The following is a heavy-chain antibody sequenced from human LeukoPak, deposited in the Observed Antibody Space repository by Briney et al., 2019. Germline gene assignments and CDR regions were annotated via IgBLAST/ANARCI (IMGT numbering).Heavy chain of an antibody. CDR3: TRGSIAYYYLDV. Sequence: SETLSLTCTVSGGSISSSSYYWGWIRQPPGKGLEWIGSIYYSGSTYYNPSLKSRVTISVDTSKNQFSLKLSSVTAADTAVYYCTRGSIAYYYLDVWGKGTTVTISS. CDR1: GGSISSSSYY. J-gene: IGHJ6*03. CDR2: IYYSGST. D-gene: IGHD3-22*01. V-gene: IGHV4-39*07.